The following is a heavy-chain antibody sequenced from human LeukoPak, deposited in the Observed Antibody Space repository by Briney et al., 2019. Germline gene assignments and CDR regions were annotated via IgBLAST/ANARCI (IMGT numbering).Heavy chain of an antibody. CDR3: ARGSSGYFDWLSSGGGFDY. CDR2: ISAQHGQT. CDR1: GYSENFYG. J-gene: IGHJ4*02. D-gene: IGHD3-9*01. Sequence: ASVKVSCKTSGYSENFYGITWVRQVAGQGLEWMGWISAQHGQTEYAPNSQDRVTMTTDTYTNTAYMELRSLRSDDTAVYYCARGSSGYFDWLSSGGGFDYWGQGTLVTVSS. V-gene: IGHV1-18*01.